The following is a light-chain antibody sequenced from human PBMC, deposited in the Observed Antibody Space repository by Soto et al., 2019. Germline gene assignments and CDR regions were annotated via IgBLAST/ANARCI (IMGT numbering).Light chain of an antibody. CDR3: QQYNNWRWT. Sequence: EIVLTQSPATLSLSPGERATLSCRASQSVSSYLAWYQQKPGHAPRLRIYDASTRATGIPSRFSGSGSGTELTLTISSLQSEDFAVYYCQQYNNWRWTFGQGTKVDIK. CDR1: QSVSSY. V-gene: IGKV3-15*01. CDR2: DAS. J-gene: IGKJ1*01.